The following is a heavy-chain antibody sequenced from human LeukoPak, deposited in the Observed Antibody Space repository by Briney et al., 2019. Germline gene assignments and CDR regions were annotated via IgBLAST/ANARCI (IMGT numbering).Heavy chain of an antibody. Sequence: PSETLSLTCTVSGGTISSSSYYWGWIRQPPGKGLEWIGKMYYSGSSYYYNPSLKSRVTISVDTSNNQFSLRLNSVTAADTAVYYCARVIWSYYFDYWGQGTLVTVSS. D-gene: IGHD2-21*01. CDR2: MYYSGSSY. CDR3: ARVIWSYYFDY. CDR1: GGTISSSSYY. J-gene: IGHJ4*02. V-gene: IGHV4-39*07.